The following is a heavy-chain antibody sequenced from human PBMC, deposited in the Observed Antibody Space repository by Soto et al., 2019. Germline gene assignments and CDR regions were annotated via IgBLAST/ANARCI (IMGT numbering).Heavy chain of an antibody. D-gene: IGHD6-13*01. CDR3: ARDSMRAAAVIAEYFQH. Sequence: QVQLVESGGGVVQPGRSLRLSCAASGFTFSSYGMHWVRQAPGKGLVWVAVIWYDGSNKYYADSVKGRFTISRDNSKNTLYLQMNSLRAEDTAVYYCARDSMRAAAVIAEYFQHWGQGTLVTVSS. CDR1: GFTFSSYG. V-gene: IGHV3-33*01. J-gene: IGHJ1*01. CDR2: IWYDGSNK.